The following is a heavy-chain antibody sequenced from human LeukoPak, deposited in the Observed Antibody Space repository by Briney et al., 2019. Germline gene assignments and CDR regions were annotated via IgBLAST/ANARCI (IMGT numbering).Heavy chain of an antibody. CDR2: IYTSGST. V-gene: IGHV4-4*07. CDR1: GGSISSYY. J-gene: IGHJ5*02. CDR3: ARDRGYGDYVLSERWFDP. Sequence: SETLSLTCTVSGGSISSYYWSWIRQPAGKGLEWIGRIYTSGSTNYNPSLKSRVTMSVDTSKNQFSLKLSSVTAADTAVYYCARDRGYGDYVLSERWFDPWGQGTLVTVSS. D-gene: IGHD4-17*01.